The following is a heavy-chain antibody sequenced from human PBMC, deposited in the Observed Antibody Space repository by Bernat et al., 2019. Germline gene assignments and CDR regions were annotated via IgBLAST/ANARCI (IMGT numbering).Heavy chain of an antibody. CDR2: IWYDGSNK. V-gene: IGHV3-33*01. Sequence: QVQLVESGGGVAQPGRSLRLSCAASGFTFSSYGMHWVRQAPGKGLEWVAVIWYDGSNKYYADSVKGRFTISRDNSKNTLYLQMNSLRAEDTAVYYCARDSGYSYAYMSYNWFDPWGQGTLVTVSS. CDR3: ARDSGYSYAYMSYNWFDP. D-gene: IGHD5-18*01. CDR1: GFTFSSYG. J-gene: IGHJ5*02.